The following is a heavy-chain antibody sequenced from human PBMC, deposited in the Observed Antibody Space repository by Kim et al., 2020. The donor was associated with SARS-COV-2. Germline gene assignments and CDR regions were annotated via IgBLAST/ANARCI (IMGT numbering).Heavy chain of an antibody. CDR1: GFIFSLYE. Sequence: GGSLRLSCAGSGFIFSLYEMNWVRQAPGKGLEWVSYISKTGNNIYYRDSVKGRFTISRDNAKNSLFLQMNSLRVEDTAVYYCAREGVGNKGDYWGQGALVTVSS. CDR2: ISKTGNNI. V-gene: IGHV3-48*03. J-gene: IGHJ4*02. CDR3: AREGVGNKGDY.